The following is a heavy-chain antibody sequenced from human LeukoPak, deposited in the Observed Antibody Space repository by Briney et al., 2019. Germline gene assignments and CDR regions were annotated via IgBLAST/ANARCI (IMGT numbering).Heavy chain of an antibody. Sequence: SETLSLTCTVSGGSISSYYWSWIRQPPGKGLEWIGYIYYSGSTNYNPSLKSRVTISVDTSKNQFSLKLSSVTAADTAVYYCARGRTYYYGSGSYYYGMDVWGKGTTVTVSS. CDR3: ARGRTYYYGSGSYYYGMDV. CDR2: IYYSGST. CDR1: GGSISSYY. J-gene: IGHJ6*04. V-gene: IGHV4-59*01. D-gene: IGHD3-10*01.